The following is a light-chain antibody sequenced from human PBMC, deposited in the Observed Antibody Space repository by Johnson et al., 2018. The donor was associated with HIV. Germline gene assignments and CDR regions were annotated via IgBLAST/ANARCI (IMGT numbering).Light chain of an antibody. J-gene: IGLJ1*01. Sequence: QSVLTQPPSASGTPGQRVTISCSGSSSNIGSNTVKWYQQLPGTAPKLLIYRNNQRPSGVPDRFSGSKSGTSASLAISGLQAEDEADYYCAAWDDSLNGSYVFGTGTKVTVL. CDR1: SSNIGSNT. CDR3: AAWDDSLNGSYV. V-gene: IGLV1-44*01. CDR2: RNN.